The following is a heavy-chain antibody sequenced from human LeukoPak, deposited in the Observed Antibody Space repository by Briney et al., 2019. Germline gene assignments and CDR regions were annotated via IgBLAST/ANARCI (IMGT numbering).Heavy chain of an antibody. Sequence: PSETLSLTCTVSGVSLNEFYWAWIRQPAGRGLEWIGRIHSGGTTNYNPSLESRLTFSLDTSQNQFSLKLNSVTAADTAVYYCARDSPDGYTSGHYFYYLDVWGKGTTVTVSS. CDR3: ARDSPDGYTSGHYFYYLDV. D-gene: IGHD5-18*01. CDR2: IHSGGTT. V-gene: IGHV4-4*07. J-gene: IGHJ6*03. CDR1: GVSLNEFY.